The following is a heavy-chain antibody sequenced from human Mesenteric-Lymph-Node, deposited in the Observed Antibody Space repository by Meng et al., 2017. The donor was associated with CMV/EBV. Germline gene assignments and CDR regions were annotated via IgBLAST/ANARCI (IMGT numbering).Heavy chain of an antibody. J-gene: IGHJ4*02. D-gene: IGHD3-9*01. CDR1: CGAFSGYY. V-gene: IGHV4-34*01. CDR3: ARGSSYDILTGYFDY. Sequence: QADVHQGGRRRLKPSATLSVTWGVDCGAFSGYYWNWIRQSPEKGLEWIGEINRSGSTTYNPSFTSRIIISVDTSTNQISLNMSSVTAADTAVYYCARGSSYDILTGYFDYWGQGALVTVSS. CDR2: INRSGST.